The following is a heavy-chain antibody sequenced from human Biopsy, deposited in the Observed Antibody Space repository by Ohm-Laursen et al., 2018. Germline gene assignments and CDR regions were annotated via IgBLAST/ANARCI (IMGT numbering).Heavy chain of an antibody. D-gene: IGHD3-22*01. CDR3: GRREVVITHDAFDT. J-gene: IGHJ3*02. Sequence: SDTLSLTCAVYNVSFSSFYWTRIRQPPGKGLEWIGDVYYSGSTNRNPSLKSRVTILVDTSKNQFSLKLNSVTAADTAVYYCGRREVVITHDAFDTWGQGTMVTVSS. V-gene: IGHV4-59*08. CDR1: NVSFSSFY. CDR2: VYYSGST.